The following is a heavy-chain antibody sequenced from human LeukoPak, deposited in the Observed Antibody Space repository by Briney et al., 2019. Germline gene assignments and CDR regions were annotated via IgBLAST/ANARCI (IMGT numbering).Heavy chain of an antibody. D-gene: IGHD3-22*01. J-gene: IGHJ4*02. CDR1: GFTFSSYA. V-gene: IGHV3-30*04. CDR2: ISYEGSNK. Sequence: PGGSLRLSCAASGFTFSSYAMSWVRQAPGKGLEWVAVISYEGSNKYYADSVKGRFTISRDNSKNTLYLQMNSLRAEDTAVYYCARDRRYYDSSGYLFYWGQGTLVTVSS. CDR3: ARDRRYYDSSGYLFY.